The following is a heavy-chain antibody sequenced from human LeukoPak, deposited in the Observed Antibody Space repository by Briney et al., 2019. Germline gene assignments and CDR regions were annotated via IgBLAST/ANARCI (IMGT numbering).Heavy chain of an antibody. J-gene: IGHJ5*02. CDR1: GGSISSYY. V-gene: IGHV4-59*08. CDR3: ARVSVGSNNWFDP. CDR2: IYYSGST. Sequence: SETLSLTCTVSGGSISSYYWSWIRQPPGKGLEWIGYIYYSGSTYYNPSLKSRVTISVDTSKNQFSLKLSSVTAADTAVYYCARVSVGSNNWFDPWGQGTLVTVSS. D-gene: IGHD2-15*01.